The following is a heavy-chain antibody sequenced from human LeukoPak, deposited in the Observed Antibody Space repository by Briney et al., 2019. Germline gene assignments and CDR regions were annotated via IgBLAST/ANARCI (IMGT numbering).Heavy chain of an antibody. D-gene: IGHD2-2*02. Sequence: GGSLRLSCAASGFTFSSYWMHWVRQAPGKGLVWVSRINSDGSSTSYADSVKGRFTISRDNAKNTLYLQMNSLRAEDTAVYYCARGDIVLVPDAIVDYWGQGTLVTVSS. J-gene: IGHJ4*02. V-gene: IGHV3-74*01. CDR2: INSDGSST. CDR1: GFTFSSYW. CDR3: ARGDIVLVPDAIVDY.